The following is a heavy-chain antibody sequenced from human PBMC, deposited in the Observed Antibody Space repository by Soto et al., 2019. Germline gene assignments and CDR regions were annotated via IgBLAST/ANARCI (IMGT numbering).Heavy chain of an antibody. V-gene: IGHV4-34*01. CDR1: GGSFSVHY. D-gene: IGHD6-19*01. Sequence: PSGTLSLTCAVYGGSFSVHYWSWIRQPPGKGLEWIAEINRSGDTNYNPSLKSRVTISADTSKNQLSLNLRSTTAADTAVYYCATLAPWGDHVFAVAWGQGTLVTVSS. CDR3: ATLAPWGDHVFAVA. J-gene: IGHJ5*02. CDR2: INRSGDT.